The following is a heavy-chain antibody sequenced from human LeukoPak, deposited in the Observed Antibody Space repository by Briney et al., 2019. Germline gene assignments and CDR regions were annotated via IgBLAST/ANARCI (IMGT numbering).Heavy chain of an antibody. J-gene: IGHJ6*03. CDR2: INADNGNT. CDR3: ARGELLYGSGSYGYYYYYMDV. CDR1: GYTFTSYA. Sequence: ASVKVSCKASGYTFTSYAMHWVRQAPGQRLEWMGWINADNGNTKYSQELQGRVTITRDTSASTAYMELSSLRSEDMAVYYCARGELLYGSGSYGYYYYYMDVWGKGTTVTVSS. V-gene: IGHV1-3*03. D-gene: IGHD3-10*01.